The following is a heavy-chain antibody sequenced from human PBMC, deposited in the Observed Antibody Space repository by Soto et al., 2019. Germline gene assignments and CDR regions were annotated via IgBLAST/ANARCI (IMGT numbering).Heavy chain of an antibody. Sequence: QPGGSLRLSCTASGLTFGDYAMSWVRQAPGKGLEWVGFIRSKAYGGTTEYAASVKGRFTISRDDSKSIAYLQMNSLKTEDTAVYYCTTYDYVWGSYRNDAFDIWGQGTMVTVSS. CDR3: TTYDYVWGSYRNDAFDI. CDR2: IRSKAYGGTT. J-gene: IGHJ3*02. D-gene: IGHD3-16*02. CDR1: GLTFGDYA. V-gene: IGHV3-49*04.